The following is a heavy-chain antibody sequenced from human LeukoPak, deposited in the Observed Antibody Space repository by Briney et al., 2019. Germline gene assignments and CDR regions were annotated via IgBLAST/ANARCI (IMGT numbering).Heavy chain of an antibody. V-gene: IGHV3-21*01. CDR3: AELGITMIGGV. D-gene: IGHD3-10*02. CDR1: GFTFSDYS. CDR2: ISSSSSYI. Sequence: GGSLRLSCAASGFTFSDYSMNWVRQAPGKGLEWVSSISSSSSYIFYADSVRGRFSISRDNAKNSLYLQMNSLRAEDTAVYYCAELGITMIGGVWGKGTTVTISS. J-gene: IGHJ6*04.